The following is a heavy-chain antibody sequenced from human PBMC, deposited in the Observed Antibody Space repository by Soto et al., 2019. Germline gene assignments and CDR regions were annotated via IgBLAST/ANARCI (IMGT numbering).Heavy chain of an antibody. D-gene: IGHD2-15*01. J-gene: IGHJ4*02. CDR2: IRDSGGST. CDR3: AKRRGAGGHFDY. Sequence: GGSLRLSCVASGFTFSNYGMAWVRQAPGRGLEWVSAIRDSGGSTYYADSVKGRFTVSRDNSNNTLYLQMNSLTAEDTAVYFCAKRRGAGGHFDYWGQGALVTVS. CDR1: GFTFSNYG. V-gene: IGHV3-23*01.